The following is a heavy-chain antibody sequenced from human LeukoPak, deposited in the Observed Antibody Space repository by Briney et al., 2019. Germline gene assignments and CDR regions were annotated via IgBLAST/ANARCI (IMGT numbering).Heavy chain of an antibody. V-gene: IGHV1-18*04. D-gene: IGHD3-22*01. CDR2: ISAYNGNT. CDR1: GYTFTSYY. CDR3: ARVRYYYDSSGYSSVYYGMDV. Sequence: ASVKVSCKASGYTFTSYYMHWVRQAPGQGLEWMGWISAYNGNTNYAQKLQGRVTMTTDTSTSTAYMELRSLRSDDTAVYYCARVRYYYDSSGYSSVYYGMDVWGQGTTVTVSS. J-gene: IGHJ6*02.